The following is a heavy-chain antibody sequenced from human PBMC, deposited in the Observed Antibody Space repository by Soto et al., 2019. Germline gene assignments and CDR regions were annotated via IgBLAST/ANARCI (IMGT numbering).Heavy chain of an antibody. CDR1: GGSISSEGYY. J-gene: IGHJ3*01. D-gene: IGHD3-9*01. CDR2: FYYSGTT. CDR3: ARRHDILTGSDSFDV. Sequence: QVQLQESGPGLVKPSQTLSITCTLSGGSISSEGYYWTWIRQHPGTGLEWIGDFYYSGTTSYNPSLKSPLTLSVDTSNNPFSLRLSSVTAADTAMYYCARRHDILTGSDSFDVWGRGTMVTVSS. V-gene: IGHV4-31*01.